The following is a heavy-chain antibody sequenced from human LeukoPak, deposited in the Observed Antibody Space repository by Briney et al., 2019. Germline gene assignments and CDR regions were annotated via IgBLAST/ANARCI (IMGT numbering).Heavy chain of an antibody. J-gene: IGHJ5*02. CDR2: ISSSSSTI. Sequence: PGGSLRLSCAASGFTVNSNYMNWVRQAPGKGLEWVSYISSSSSTIYYADSVKGRFTISRDNAKNSLYLQMNSLRAEDTAVYYCARGGPYDFPFNWFDPWGQGTLVTVSS. CDR1: GFTVNSNY. V-gene: IGHV3-48*01. D-gene: IGHD3-3*01. CDR3: ARGGPYDFPFNWFDP.